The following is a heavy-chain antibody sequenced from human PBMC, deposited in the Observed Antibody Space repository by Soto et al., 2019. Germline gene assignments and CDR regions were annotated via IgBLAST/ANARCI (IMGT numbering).Heavy chain of an antibody. Sequence: GGSLRLSCAASGFTFSSYGMHWVRQAPGKGLEWVAVISYDGSNKYYADSVKGRFTISRDNSKNTLYLQMNSLRAEDTAVYYYAKDGVRVRRANYYYYGRDVGAQGPTVTVSS. CDR3: AKDGVRVRRANYYYYGRDV. V-gene: IGHV3-30*18. J-gene: IGHJ6*02. D-gene: IGHD3-16*01. CDR2: ISYDGSNK. CDR1: GFTFSSYG.